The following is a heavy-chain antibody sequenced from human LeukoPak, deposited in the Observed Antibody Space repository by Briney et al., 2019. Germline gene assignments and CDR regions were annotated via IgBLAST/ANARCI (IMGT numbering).Heavy chain of an antibody. CDR1: GGSFSGYY. J-gene: IGHJ5*02. V-gene: IGHV4-34*01. Sequence: SETLSLTCAVCGGSFSGYYWSWIRQPPGKGLEWIGEINHSGSTNYNPSLKSRVTISVDTSKNQFSLKLSSVTAADTAVYYCASPKAKAGPWGQGTLVTVSS. CDR3: ASPKAKAGP. D-gene: IGHD6-13*01. CDR2: INHSGST.